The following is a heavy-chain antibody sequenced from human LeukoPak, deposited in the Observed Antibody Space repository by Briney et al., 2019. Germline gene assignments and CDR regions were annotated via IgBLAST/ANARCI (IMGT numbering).Heavy chain of an antibody. Sequence: GRSLRLSCAVSGFSFSDYGFHWVRQAPGKGLQWVAVTRFDGSIKQYADSVKGRFTISRDNSKNTLYLQMNSLRVEDTAVYYCAGRGGTRQFYLDYWGQGILVTVSS. CDR1: GFSFSDYG. D-gene: IGHD1-1*01. V-gene: IGHV3-33*03. J-gene: IGHJ4*02. CDR2: TRFDGSIK. CDR3: AGRGGTRQFYLDY.